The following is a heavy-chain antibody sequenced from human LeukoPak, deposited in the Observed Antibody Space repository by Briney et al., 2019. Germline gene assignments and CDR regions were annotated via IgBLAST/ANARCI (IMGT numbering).Heavy chain of an antibody. J-gene: IGHJ4*02. CDR2: ISSGSGHI. CDR1: GFNFDSYT. CDR3: ARFLTVAVVPQRVDC. D-gene: IGHD6-19*01. Sequence: GGSLRLSCAASGFNFDSYTMTWVSQAPGKGLEWVSSISSGSGHIYYADSMKGRFTISRDNAKSSLYLQMNSLRAEDTAVYYCARFLTVAVVPQRVDCWGQGTLVTVSS. V-gene: IGHV3-21*01.